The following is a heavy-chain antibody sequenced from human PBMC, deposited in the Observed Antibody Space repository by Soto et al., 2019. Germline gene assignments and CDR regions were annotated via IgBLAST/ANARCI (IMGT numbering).Heavy chain of an antibody. CDR2: IYHSGST. J-gene: IGHJ6*02. CDR1: GGSISSSNW. V-gene: IGHV4-4*02. Sequence: PSETLSLTCAVSGGSISSSNWWSWVRQPPGKGLEWIGEIYHSGSTNYNPSLKSRVTISVDKSKNQFSLKLSSVTAADTAVYYCARVGSGVYATYGMDVWGQGTTVTVSS. D-gene: IGHD2-8*01. CDR3: ARVGSGVYATYGMDV.